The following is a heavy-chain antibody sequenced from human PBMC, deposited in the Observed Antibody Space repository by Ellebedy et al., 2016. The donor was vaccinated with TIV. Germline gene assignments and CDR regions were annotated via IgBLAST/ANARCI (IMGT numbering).Heavy chain of an antibody. CDR3: AKENNIVVSARFDP. Sequence: SETLSLXXSVSGGSLSSGDYFWTWIRQPAGKGLEWIGRIYSGGSTNYNPSLKSRVTMSIDTAKNQFSLNLRSVTAADTAVYYCAKENNIVVSARFDPWGQGILVTVSS. V-gene: IGHV4-61*02. CDR1: GGSLSSGDYF. CDR2: IYSGGST. D-gene: IGHD3-16*02. J-gene: IGHJ5*02.